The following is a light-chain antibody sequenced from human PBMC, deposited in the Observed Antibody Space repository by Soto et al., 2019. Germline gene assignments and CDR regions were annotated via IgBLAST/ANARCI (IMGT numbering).Light chain of an antibody. Sequence: DIQMTQSPSTLSASVVDRVTITCRSSQSISSWLAWYQQKPGKAPKLLIYDASSLESGVPSRFSGSGSGTDFTLTINSLQPEDFATYYCQQSYSPTPITFGQGTRLEIK. J-gene: IGKJ5*01. V-gene: IGKV1-5*01. CDR2: DAS. CDR3: QQSYSPTPIT. CDR1: QSISSW.